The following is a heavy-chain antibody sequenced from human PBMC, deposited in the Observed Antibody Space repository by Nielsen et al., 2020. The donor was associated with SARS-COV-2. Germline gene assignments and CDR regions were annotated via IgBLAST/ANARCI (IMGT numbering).Heavy chain of an antibody. CDR1: GGTFSSYA. J-gene: IGHJ6*02. D-gene: IGHD2-2*01. CDR2: IIPIFGTA. V-gene: IGHV1-69*06. Sequence: SVKVSCKASGGTFSSYAISWVRQAPGQGLEWMGGIIPIFGTANYAQNFQGRVTVTRDTSASTAYMELSSLRSEDTAVYYCARDRSITSRHYSYFYFMDVWGQGTTVTVSS. CDR3: ARDRSITSRHYSYFYFMDV.